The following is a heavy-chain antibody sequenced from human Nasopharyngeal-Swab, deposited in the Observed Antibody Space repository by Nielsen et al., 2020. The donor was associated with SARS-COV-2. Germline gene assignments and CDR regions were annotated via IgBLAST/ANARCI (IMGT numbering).Heavy chain of an antibody. Sequence: SETLSLTCAVYGSFTGYYWTWIRPPPGKGLEWIGEINNSGSTHYNPSLTSRVTISVDTSKNQFSLKLSSVTAADTAVYYCAEKGYTDNWYVYFGQGTLVTVSS. D-gene: IGHD6-13*01. CDR3: AEKGYTDNWYVY. CDR1: GSFTGYY. J-gene: IGHJ5*01. CDR2: INNSGST. V-gene: IGHV4-34*01.